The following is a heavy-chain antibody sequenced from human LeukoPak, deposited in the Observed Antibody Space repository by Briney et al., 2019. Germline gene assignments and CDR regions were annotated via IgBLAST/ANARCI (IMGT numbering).Heavy chain of an antibody. CDR2: ISAYNGNA. Sequence: GASVKVSCKASGYTFTSYGISWLRQAPGQGLEWMGWISAYNGNANYAQKLQGRVTMTTDTSTSTAYMELRSLRSDDTAVYYCARAPRIAVADIFDYWGQGTLVTVSS. V-gene: IGHV1-18*01. CDR3: ARAPRIAVADIFDY. CDR1: GYTFTSYG. D-gene: IGHD6-19*01. J-gene: IGHJ4*02.